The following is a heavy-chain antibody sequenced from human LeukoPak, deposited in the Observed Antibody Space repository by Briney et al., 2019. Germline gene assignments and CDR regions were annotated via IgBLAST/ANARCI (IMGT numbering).Heavy chain of an antibody. D-gene: IGHD6-19*01. CDR1: GFTFSNAW. J-gene: IGHJ4*02. CDR2: IKSKTDGGTT. V-gene: IGHV3-15*01. Sequence: PGGSLRLSCAASGFTFSNAWMSWVRQAPGKGLEWVGRIKSKTDGGTTDYAAPVKGRFTISRDDSKNTLYLQMNSLKTEDTAVYYCTTDSSGWFNLYYFDCWRQGTLVTVSS. CDR3: TTDSSGWFNLYYFDC.